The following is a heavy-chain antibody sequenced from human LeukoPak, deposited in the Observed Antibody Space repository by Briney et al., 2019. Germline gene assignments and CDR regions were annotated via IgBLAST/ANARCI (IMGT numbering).Heavy chain of an antibody. Sequence: GASVKVSCKIPGHTLTELSMHWVRQAPGKGLEWMGGFDPEHDETIYAEKFQGRVTMTEDRSTDTAYMELSSLRSEDAAVYYCATENYYDSLGYWGQGTLVTVSS. CDR1: GHTLTELS. CDR3: ATENYYDSLGY. CDR2: FDPEHDET. J-gene: IGHJ4*02. V-gene: IGHV1-24*01. D-gene: IGHD3-22*01.